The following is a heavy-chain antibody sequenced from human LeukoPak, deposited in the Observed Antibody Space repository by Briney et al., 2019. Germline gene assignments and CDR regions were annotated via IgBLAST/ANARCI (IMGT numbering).Heavy chain of an antibody. D-gene: IGHD2-2*01. CDR3: AREGCSTTSCYLRAFDI. J-gene: IGHJ3*02. CDR1: GYTFTSFG. V-gene: IGHV1-18*04. CDR2: SSAYTGNT. Sequence: ASVKVSCKASGYTFTSFGISWVRQAPGQGLEWMGWSSAYTGNTNYARNLQGRVTMTTDTSTSTAYMELRSLRSDDTAVYYCAREGCSTTSCYLRAFDIWGQGTMVTVSS.